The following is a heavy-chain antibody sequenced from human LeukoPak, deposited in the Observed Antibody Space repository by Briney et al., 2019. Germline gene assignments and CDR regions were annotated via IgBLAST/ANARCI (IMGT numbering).Heavy chain of an antibody. CDR3: ARDRGGAYDFWSGYYTGYFDY. D-gene: IGHD3-3*01. CDR2: IGGSGGAI. J-gene: IGHJ4*02. V-gene: IGHV3-48*01. Sequence: GGSLRLSCGASGFTFSRYAMSWVRQAPGKGLQWVSEIGGSGGAIYYADSVKGRFTISRDNAKNSLYLQMNSLRAEDTAVYYCARDRGGAYDFWSGYYTGYFDYWGRGTLVPVSS. CDR1: GFTFSRYA.